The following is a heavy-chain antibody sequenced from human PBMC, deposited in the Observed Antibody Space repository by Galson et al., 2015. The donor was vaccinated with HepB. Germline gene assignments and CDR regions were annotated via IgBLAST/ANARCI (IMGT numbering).Heavy chain of an antibody. CDR2: IGTAGDT. Sequence: SLRLSCAASGFTFSSYDMHWVRQATGKGLEWVSAIGTAGDTYYPGSVKGRFTISRENAKNSLCLQMNSLRAGDTAVYYCARARAGFWSAMGAFDIWGQGTMVTVSP. V-gene: IGHV3-13*01. J-gene: IGHJ3*02. D-gene: IGHD3-3*01. CDR3: ARARAGFWSAMGAFDI. CDR1: GFTFSSYD.